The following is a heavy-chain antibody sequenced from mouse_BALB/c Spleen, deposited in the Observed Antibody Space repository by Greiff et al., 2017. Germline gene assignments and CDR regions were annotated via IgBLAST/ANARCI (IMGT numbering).Heavy chain of an antibody. CDR2: ISDGGSYT. D-gene: IGHD2-4*01. J-gene: IGHJ3*01. Sequence: EVKLVESGGGLVKPGGSLKLSCAASGFTFSDYYMYWVRQTPEKRLEWVATISDGGSYTYYPDSVKGRFTISRDNAKNNLYLQMSSLKSEDTAMYYCARDDYDGFFAYWGQGTLVTVSA. CDR1: GFTFSDYY. V-gene: IGHV5-4*02. CDR3: ARDDYDGFFAY.